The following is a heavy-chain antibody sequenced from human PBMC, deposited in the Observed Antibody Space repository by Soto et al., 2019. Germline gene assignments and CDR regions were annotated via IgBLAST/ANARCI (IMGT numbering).Heavy chain of an antibody. Sequence: QVQLKESGPGLVKPSQTLSLTCTVSGGSISSGGQYWSWIRQHPGKGLEWIGYIYDSGSTYYNPSLRSRVTMAVDTSKKQFSLKLRAVTAADAAVYCGARDAAEYYVEYWGQGTLVTVSS. J-gene: IGHJ4*02. V-gene: IGHV4-31*03. D-gene: IGHD6-25*01. CDR1: GGSISSGGQY. CDR2: IYDSGST. CDR3: ARDAAEYYVEY.